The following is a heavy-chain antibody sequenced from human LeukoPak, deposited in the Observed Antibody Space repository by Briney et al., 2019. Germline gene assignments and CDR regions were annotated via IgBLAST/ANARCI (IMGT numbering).Heavy chain of an antibody. D-gene: IGHD6-13*01. CDR2: ISYDGSNK. CDR3: AKDYRPSLSSWPPEYYYGTDV. CDR1: GFTFSSYG. V-gene: IGHV3-30*18. Sequence: HPGGSLILSCAASGFTFSSYGMHWVRQAPGKGLEWVAVISYDGSNKYYADSVKGRFTISRDNSKNTLYLQMNSLRAEDTAVYYCAKDYRPSLSSWPPEYYYGTDVWGQGTTVTVSS. J-gene: IGHJ6*02.